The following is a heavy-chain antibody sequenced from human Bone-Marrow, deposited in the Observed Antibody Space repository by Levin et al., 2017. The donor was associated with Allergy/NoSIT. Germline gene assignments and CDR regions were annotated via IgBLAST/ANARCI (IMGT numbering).Heavy chain of an antibody. Sequence: PGGSLRLSCAASGFTFSNHGMHWVRQAPGKGLEWVAVIWFDGSNKFYADSVKGRFTISRDNSQNTVYLQMNGLRAEDTATFYCARDTYSSSSGIYNYYLDVWGRGTTVIVSS. D-gene: IGHD6-6*01. CDR1: GFTFSNHG. V-gene: IGHV3-33*01. CDR3: ARDTYSSSSGIYNYYLDV. CDR2: IWFDGSNK. J-gene: IGHJ6*03.